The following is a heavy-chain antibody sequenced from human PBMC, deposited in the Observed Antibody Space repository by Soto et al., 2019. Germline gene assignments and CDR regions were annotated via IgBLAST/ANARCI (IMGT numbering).Heavy chain of an antibody. V-gene: IGHV3-11*01. D-gene: IGHD3-22*01. CDR1: GFSFRDYY. CDR3: VRERPLRVVVVMGSFDT. J-gene: IGHJ5*02. CDR2: ISGSGTTI. Sequence: GGSLRLSCAASGFSFRDYYMSWIRQAPGKGLEWISYISGSGTTIYYANSVKGRFIISRDNAKNSLFLQMNSLRADDTAVYYCVRERPLRVVVVMGSFDTGGQGTLAT.